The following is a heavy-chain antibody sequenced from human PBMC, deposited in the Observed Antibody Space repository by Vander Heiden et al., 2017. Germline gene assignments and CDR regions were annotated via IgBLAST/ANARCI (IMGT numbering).Heavy chain of an antibody. J-gene: IGHJ6*02. CDR1: GGSISSYY. V-gene: IGHV4-59*01. D-gene: IGHD2-2*01. Sequence: QVQLQESGPGLVKPSDTRSLTCTVSGGSISSYYWSWIRQPPGKGLEWIGYIYYSGSTNYNPSLKSRVTISVDTSKNQFSLKLSSVTAADTAVYYCARDSKIIGLSRVYYYYGMDVWGQGTTVTVSS. CDR3: ARDSKIIGLSRVYYYYGMDV. CDR2: IYYSGST.